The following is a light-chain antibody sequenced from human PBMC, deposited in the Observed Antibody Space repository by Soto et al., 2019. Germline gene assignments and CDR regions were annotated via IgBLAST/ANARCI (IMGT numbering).Light chain of an antibody. J-gene: IGLJ2*01. CDR3: SSYTSSNTVL. V-gene: IGLV2-14*01. CDR2: DVT. CDR1: SSDMDGYNY. Sequence: QSVLTQPASVSGSPGQSITISCTGTSSDMDGYNYVSWYQHHPGRAPRLMIYDVTNRPSGVSMRFSGSKSGITASLTISGLQAEDAADYYCSSYTSSNTVLFGGGTKLTVL.